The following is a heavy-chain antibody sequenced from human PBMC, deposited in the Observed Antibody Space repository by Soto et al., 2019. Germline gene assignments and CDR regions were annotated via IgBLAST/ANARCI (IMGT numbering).Heavy chain of an antibody. J-gene: IGHJ6*02. CDR1: GFTFSTYG. CDR2: TSHDGSNK. V-gene: IGHV3-30*03. D-gene: IGHD3-22*01. CDR3: ARKEEYYQDRSGYSYYYYGMDV. Sequence: GGSLRLSCAASGFTFSTYGMHWVRQAPGKGLEWVAFTSHDGSNKFYADSVKGRFTISRDSSKNTLYLQMNSLRAEDTAVYYCARKEEYYQDRSGYSYYYYGMDVWGQGTKVTVYS.